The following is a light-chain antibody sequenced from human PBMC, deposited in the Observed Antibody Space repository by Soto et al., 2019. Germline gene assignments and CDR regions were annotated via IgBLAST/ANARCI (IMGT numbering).Light chain of an antibody. J-gene: IGKJ1*01. CDR2: RAS. V-gene: IGKV3-15*01. CDR1: QSLSGN. Sequence: EILMTQSRPTLAGSPGETVTLSCRASQSLSGNLAWYQQKPGQAPRLLIFRASTNATGVPATFSGRGSGTEFTLTISGLQSEDFAVYYCQQYSKWPPWTFGPGTKVDIK. CDR3: QQYSKWPPWT.